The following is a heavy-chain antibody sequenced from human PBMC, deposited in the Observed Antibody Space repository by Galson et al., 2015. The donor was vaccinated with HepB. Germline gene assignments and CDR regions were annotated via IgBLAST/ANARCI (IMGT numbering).Heavy chain of an antibody. J-gene: IGHJ4*02. CDR1: GVGLSLAW. D-gene: IGHD3-22*01. Sequence: FLRHSCPASGVGLSLAWMNWVRQAPGKGLEWVGRIKRNSDGGAVDYAAPVKGRATISRDDSTTTFLLEMSNPKTEDTAVYYCMTDYSYEGYWGQGTLVTVSS. CDR2: IKRNSDGGAV. V-gene: IGHV3-15*07. CDR3: MTDYSYEGY.